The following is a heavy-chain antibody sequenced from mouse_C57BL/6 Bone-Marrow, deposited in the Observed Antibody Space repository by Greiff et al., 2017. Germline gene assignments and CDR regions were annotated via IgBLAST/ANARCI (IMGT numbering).Heavy chain of an antibody. CDR2: IDPENGDT. Sequence: EVQLQQSGAELVRPGASVKLSCTASGFNIKDDYMHWVKQRPEQGLEWIGWIDPENGDTEYASKFQGKATITADTSSNTAYLQLSSLPSGDTAVYYCTTGNFDYWGQGTTLTVSS. CDR1: GFNIKDDY. J-gene: IGHJ2*01. V-gene: IGHV14-4*01. CDR3: TTGNFDY.